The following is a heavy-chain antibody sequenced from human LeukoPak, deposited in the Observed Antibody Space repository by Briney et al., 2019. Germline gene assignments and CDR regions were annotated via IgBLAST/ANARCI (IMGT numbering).Heavy chain of an antibody. D-gene: IGHD6-13*01. J-gene: IGHJ4*02. Sequence: SETLSLTCTVSGDSISSNYWNWIRQPPGKGLEWIGYISYSGSTNYNPSLKSRVTISVDTSKNQFSLKLSSVTAADTAVYYCARNIGSSQDYWGQGTLVTVS. V-gene: IGHV4-59*01. CDR2: ISYSGST. CDR3: ARNIGSSQDY. CDR1: GDSISSNY.